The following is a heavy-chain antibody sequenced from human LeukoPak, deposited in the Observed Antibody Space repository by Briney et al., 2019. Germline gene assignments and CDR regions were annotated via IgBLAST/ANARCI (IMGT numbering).Heavy chain of an antibody. V-gene: IGHV3-64*02. J-gene: IGHJ4*02. D-gene: IGHD3-10*01. CDR3: ARESGFGELFHLFDY. CDR1: GFTLSSFS. Sequence: GGSLRLSCAASGFTLSSFSMHWVRQSPGRGLEYVSAINYKGGTTYYADSVKGRFTISRDNSKNTLYLQMASLRGEDMAVYYCARESGFGELFHLFDYWGQGTLVTVSS. CDR2: INYKGGTT.